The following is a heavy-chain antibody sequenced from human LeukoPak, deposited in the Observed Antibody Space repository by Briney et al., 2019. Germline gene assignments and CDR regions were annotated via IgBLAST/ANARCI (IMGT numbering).Heavy chain of an antibody. CDR2: IRSKANSYAT. J-gene: IGHJ4*02. CDR1: GFTFNGSA. Sequence: GSLRLSCAASGFTFNGSAMHWVRQASGKGLEWVGRIRSKANSYATAYAASVKGRFTISRDDSKNTAYLQMNSLKTEDTAVYYCTRSDGGFDYWGQGTLVTVSS. D-gene: IGHD4-23*01. V-gene: IGHV3-73*01. CDR3: TRSDGGFDY.